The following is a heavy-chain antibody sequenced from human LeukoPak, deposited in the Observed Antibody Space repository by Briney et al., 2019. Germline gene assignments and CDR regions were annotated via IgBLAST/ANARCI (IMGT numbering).Heavy chain of an antibody. CDR2: ISGSGGST. CDR1: GITLSNYG. V-gene: IGHV3-23*01. D-gene: IGHD5-12*01. CDR3: AKDSVVATFRS. Sequence: GGSLRLSCVVSGITLSNYGMSWVRQAPGKGLEWVSGISGSGGSTYYADSVKGRFTISRDNSKNTLYLQMNSLRAEDTAVYYCAKDSVVATFRSWGQGTLVTVSS. J-gene: IGHJ4*02.